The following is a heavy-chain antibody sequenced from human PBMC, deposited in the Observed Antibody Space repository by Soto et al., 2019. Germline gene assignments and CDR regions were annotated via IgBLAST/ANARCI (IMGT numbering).Heavy chain of an antibody. CDR2: FDPEDGET. Sequence: ASVKVSCNVSGYTLTELSMHLVRQAPGKGLEWMGGFDPEDGETIYAQKFQGRVTMTEDTSTDTAYMELSSLRSEDTAVYYCATVLPLYSSSWYFDYWGQGTLVTVSS. V-gene: IGHV1-24*01. D-gene: IGHD6-13*01. CDR3: ATVLPLYSSSWYFDY. J-gene: IGHJ4*02. CDR1: GYTLTELS.